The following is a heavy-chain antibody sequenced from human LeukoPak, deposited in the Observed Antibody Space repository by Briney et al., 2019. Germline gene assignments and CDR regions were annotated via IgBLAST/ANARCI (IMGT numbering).Heavy chain of an antibody. D-gene: IGHD6-6*01. J-gene: IGHJ3*02. Sequence: GGSLRLSCAASGFTFSSYGIHWVRQAPGKGLEWVAFIRYDGSNKYYADSVKGRFTISRDNSKNTLYLQMNSLRAEDTAVYYCAKDLGYSSSSQDAFDIWGQGTMVTVSS. CDR2: IRYDGSNK. V-gene: IGHV3-30*02. CDR3: AKDLGYSSSSQDAFDI. CDR1: GFTFSSYG.